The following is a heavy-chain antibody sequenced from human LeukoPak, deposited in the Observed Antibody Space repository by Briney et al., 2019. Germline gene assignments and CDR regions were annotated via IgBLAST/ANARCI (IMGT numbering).Heavy chain of an antibody. V-gene: IGHV3-64*04. CDR1: GFTVTTNG. D-gene: IGHD3-3*01. Sequence: GGSLRLSCTASGFTVTTNGMHWVRQAPGKGLEDVSAISSNGVDTYYANSVKDRFTISRDNSKNTLYLQMNSLRAEDTAVYYCARVFWEKDGFIGAFDIWGQGTMVTVSS. CDR3: ARVFWEKDGFIGAFDI. J-gene: IGHJ3*02. CDR2: ISSNGVDT.